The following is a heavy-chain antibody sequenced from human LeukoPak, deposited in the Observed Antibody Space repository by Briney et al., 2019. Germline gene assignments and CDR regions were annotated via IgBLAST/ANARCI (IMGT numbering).Heavy chain of an antibody. CDR1: GFTFSNAW. J-gene: IGHJ4*02. V-gene: IGHV3-15*01. Sequence: GGSLRLSCAGSGFTFSNAWMSWVRQAPGKGLEWVGRIKSRADGGTTDYVAPVKGRFTISRDDSKNTLSLQMNSLKIEDTAVYYCTTYTTGWEHDHWGLGTLVTVSS. CDR2: IKSRADGGTT. CDR3: TTYTTGWEHDH. D-gene: IGHD6-19*01.